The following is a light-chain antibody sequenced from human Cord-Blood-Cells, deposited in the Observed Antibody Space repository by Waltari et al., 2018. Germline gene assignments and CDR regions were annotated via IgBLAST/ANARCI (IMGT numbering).Light chain of an antibody. CDR3: SSYTSSSTRV. J-gene: IGLJ2*01. V-gene: IGLV2-14*01. Sequence: QSVLTQPASVSGSPGQSITISWTGTSSEVGGYNYFSWYQPHPGKAPKLMIYDVSNRPSGVSNRFSGSKSGNTASLTISGLQAEDEADYYCSSYTSSSTRVFGGGTKLTVL. CDR1: SSEVGGYNY. CDR2: DVS.